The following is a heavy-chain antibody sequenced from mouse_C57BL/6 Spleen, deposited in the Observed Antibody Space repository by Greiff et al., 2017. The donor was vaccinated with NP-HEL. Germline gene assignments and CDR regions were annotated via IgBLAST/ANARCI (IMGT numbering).Heavy chain of an antibody. J-gene: IGHJ1*03. V-gene: IGHV1-14*01. Sequence: EVQLQQSGPELVKPGASVKMSCKASGYTFTSYVMHWVKQKPGQGLEWIGYIYPYNDGTKYNEKFKGKATLTSDKSSSTAYMELSSLTSEDSAVYYCAHYGSTWYFDVWGTGTTVTVSS. CDR2: IYPYNDGT. CDR3: AHYGSTWYFDV. CDR1: GYTFTSYV. D-gene: IGHD1-1*01.